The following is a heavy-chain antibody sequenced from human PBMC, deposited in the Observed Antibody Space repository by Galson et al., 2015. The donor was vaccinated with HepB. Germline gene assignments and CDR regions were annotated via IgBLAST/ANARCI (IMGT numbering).Heavy chain of an antibody. CDR1: GGSISSYY. D-gene: IGHD2-21*02. V-gene: IGHV4-59*01. CDR3: ASSSRVTEPFDY. Sequence: SETLSLTCTVSGGSISSYYWSWIRQPPGKGLEWIGYIYYSGSTNYNPSLKSRVTISVDTSKNQFSLKLSSVTAADTAVYYCASSSRVTEPFDYWGQGTLVTVSS. CDR2: IYYSGST. J-gene: IGHJ4*02.